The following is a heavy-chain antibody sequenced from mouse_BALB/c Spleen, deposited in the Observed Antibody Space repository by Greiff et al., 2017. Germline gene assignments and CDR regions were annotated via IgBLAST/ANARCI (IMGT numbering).Heavy chain of an antibody. CDR2: IDPENGDT. Sequence: VQLQQSGAELVRSGASVKLSCTASGFNINDYYMHWVKQRPEQGLEWIGWIDPENGDTEYAPKFQGKATMTADTSSNTAYLQLSSLTSEDTAVYYCDADYYGSSKADWGQGTLVTVSA. D-gene: IGHD1-1*01. V-gene: IGHV14-4*02. CDR1: GFNINDYY. J-gene: IGHJ3*01. CDR3: DADYYGSSKAD.